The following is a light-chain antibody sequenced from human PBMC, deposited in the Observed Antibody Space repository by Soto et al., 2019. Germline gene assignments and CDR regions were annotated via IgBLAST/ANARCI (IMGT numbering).Light chain of an antibody. V-gene: IGKV3-20*01. J-gene: IGKJ1*01. CDR2: GAS. Sequence: NGLSQSPGTLSLSPRERATLSCRASQSVSSSYLAWYQQKPGQAPRLLIYGASSRATGIPDRFSGSGSGTDFTLTISSLQSEDFAVYYCQQYSIWRTFGQGTKVDIK. CDR3: QQYSIWRT. CDR1: QSVSSSY.